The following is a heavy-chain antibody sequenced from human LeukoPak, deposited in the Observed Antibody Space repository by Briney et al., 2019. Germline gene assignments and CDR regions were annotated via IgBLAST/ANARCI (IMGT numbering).Heavy chain of an antibody. J-gene: IGHJ6*03. CDR1: AYTFTGYY. D-gene: IGHD6-19*01. V-gene: IGHV1-2*02. Sequence: ASVKASCKASAYTFTGYYMHWVRQAPGQGLEWMGWIYPNSGGTNYAQKFQGRVTMTRDTSISTAYMELSRLRSDDTAVYYCARSEQFPYYMDVWGKGTTVTVSS. CDR2: IYPNSGGT. CDR3: ARSEQFPYYMDV.